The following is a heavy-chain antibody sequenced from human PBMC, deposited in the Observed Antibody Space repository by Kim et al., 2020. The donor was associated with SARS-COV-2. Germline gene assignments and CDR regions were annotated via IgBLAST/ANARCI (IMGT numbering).Heavy chain of an antibody. CDR1: GFTFTGFW. CDR3: ARGAGFLIDY. CDR2: IKEDDSEI. Sequence: GGSLRLSCAASGFTFTGFWLTFVRQAPGKGLEWVAIIKEDDSEISYVDSVRGRFTLSRDNANNSLYLQMNSLRAEDTAVYYCARGAGFLIDYWGQGTMVTVSS. V-gene: IGHV3-7*03. D-gene: IGHD3-9*01. J-gene: IGHJ4*02.